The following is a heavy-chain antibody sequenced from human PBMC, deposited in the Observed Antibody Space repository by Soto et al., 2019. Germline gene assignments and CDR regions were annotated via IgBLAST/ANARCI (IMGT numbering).Heavy chain of an antibody. Sequence: EVQLLESGGGLVQPGGSLRLSCAASGFTFSSYAMSWVRQAPGKGLEWVSAISGSGGSTYYADSVKGRFTISRDNSKKTLYLQMNSMRAEDTAVYYCAMTKLKYSSGWYSRSNVPSYFDYLGQGTLVTVSS. V-gene: IGHV3-23*01. CDR1: GFTFSSYA. CDR2: ISGSGGST. D-gene: IGHD6-19*01. J-gene: IGHJ4*02. CDR3: AMTKLKYSSGWYSRSNVPSYFDY.